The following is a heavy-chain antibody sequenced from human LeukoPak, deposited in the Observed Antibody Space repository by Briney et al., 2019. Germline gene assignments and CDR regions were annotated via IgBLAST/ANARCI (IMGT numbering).Heavy chain of an antibody. CDR2: IYYSGST. V-gene: IGHV4-59*01. J-gene: IGHJ5*02. Sequence: PSETLSLTCTVSGGSISSYYWSWIRQPPGKGLEWIAYIYYSGSTNYNPSLKSRVTISVDTSKNQFSLKLSSVTAADTAVYYCARSGANYDILTGYYPNWFDPWGQGTLVTVSS. CDR3: ARSGANYDILTGYYPNWFDP. D-gene: IGHD3-9*01. CDR1: GGSISSYY.